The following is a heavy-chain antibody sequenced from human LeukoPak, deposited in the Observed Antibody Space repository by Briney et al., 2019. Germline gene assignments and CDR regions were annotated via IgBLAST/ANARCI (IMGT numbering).Heavy chain of an antibody. V-gene: IGHV3-11*01. CDR1: GFTFSDYY. J-gene: IGHJ4*02. CDR3: ARLRAGNYIDY. Sequence: PGGSLRVSCAVSGFTFSDYYMTWIRQAPGKGLEWVSYISKSGTTINYADSVKGRFTISRDNAKNSLFLQMNSLRAEDTAVYFCARLRAGNYIDYWGQGTLVTVSP. D-gene: IGHD1-14*01. CDR2: ISKSGTTI.